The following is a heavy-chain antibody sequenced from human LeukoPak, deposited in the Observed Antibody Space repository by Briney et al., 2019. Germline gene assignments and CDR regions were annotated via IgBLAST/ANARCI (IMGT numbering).Heavy chain of an antibody. D-gene: IGHD1-26*01. CDR2: VNAGNGNT. CDR3: ARESFSSTPVYYGMDV. Sequence: ASVKVSCKASGYTFSSYTMHWVRQAPGQRLEWMGWVNAGNGNTKYSQKLQGRVTITRDTSASTAYMELSSLRSGDTAVYYCARESFSSTPVYYGMDVWGQGTTVTVSS. V-gene: IGHV1-3*01. CDR1: GYTFSSYT. J-gene: IGHJ6*02.